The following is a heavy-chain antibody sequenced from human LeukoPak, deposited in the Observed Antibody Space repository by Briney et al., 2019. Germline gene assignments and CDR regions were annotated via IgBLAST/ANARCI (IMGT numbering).Heavy chain of an antibody. Sequence: PSETLSLTCTVSGGSISSGGYYWSWIRQPPGKGLEWIGYIYHSGSTYYNPSLKSRVTISVDRSKNQFSLKLSSVTAADTAVYYCAREVDIVVVPAANYFDYWGQGTLVTVSS. CDR3: AREVDIVVVPAANYFDY. V-gene: IGHV4-30-2*01. CDR2: IYHSGST. D-gene: IGHD2-2*03. J-gene: IGHJ4*02. CDR1: GGSISSGGYY.